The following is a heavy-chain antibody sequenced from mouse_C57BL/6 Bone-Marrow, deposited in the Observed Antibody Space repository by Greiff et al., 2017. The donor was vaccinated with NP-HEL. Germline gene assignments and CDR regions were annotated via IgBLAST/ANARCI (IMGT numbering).Heavy chain of an antibody. CDR2: ISLKSDNNAT. V-gene: IGHV6-3*01. CDR3: TWSETLGY. Sequence: EVQGVESGGGLVQPGGSMKLSCVASGFTFSNYWMNWVRQSPEKGLEWVAQISLKSDNNATHYAESVKGRFTISRNDAKMSVYLQMNNLRAEDTGIYYCTWSETLGYWGQGTTLTVAS. CDR1: GFTFSNYW. J-gene: IGHJ2*01. D-gene: IGHD3-2*01.